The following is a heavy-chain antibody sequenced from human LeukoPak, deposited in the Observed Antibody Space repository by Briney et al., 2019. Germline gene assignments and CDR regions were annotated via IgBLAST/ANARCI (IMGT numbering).Heavy chain of an antibody. V-gene: IGHV1-18*01. CDR2: ISGYNGNT. CDR1: GYTFTSYG. D-gene: IGHD2-2*01. J-gene: IGHJ4*02. Sequence: ASVKVSFKASGYTFTSYGISWVRQAPGQGLEWMGWISGYNGNTNYAQILQDRVTMTTDTSTSTAYMELRSLRSDDTAVYYCARVAEDCSGTRCYAGVDYWGQGTLVTVSS. CDR3: ARVAEDCSGTRCYAGVDY.